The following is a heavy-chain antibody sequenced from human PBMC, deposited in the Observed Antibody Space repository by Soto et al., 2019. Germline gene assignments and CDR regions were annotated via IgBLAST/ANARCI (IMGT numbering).Heavy chain of an antibody. CDR3: ARESGDYGRPYFYY. V-gene: IGHV1-69*01. CDR1: GGTFTSFP. Sequence: VQLVQSGAEVKKPGSSVKVSCKASGGTFTSFPFSWVRQAPGQGLEWMGGIIPTFDTTNYAQKFQGRITITADESTTTAYMELSGLRSEDTAVYYCARESGDYGRPYFYYWGQGTLVTVSS. D-gene: IGHD3-10*01. CDR2: IIPTFDTT. J-gene: IGHJ4*02.